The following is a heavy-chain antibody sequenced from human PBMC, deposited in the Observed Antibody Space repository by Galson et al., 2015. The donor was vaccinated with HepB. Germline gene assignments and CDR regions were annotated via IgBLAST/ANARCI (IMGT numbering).Heavy chain of an antibody. V-gene: IGHV1-58*01. J-gene: IGHJ6*02. CDR1: GSTFTSSA. CDR2: IVVGSGNT. CDR3: TADEQPHFYYYYGMDV. Sequence: SVKVSCKASGSTFTSSAVQWVRQARGQRLEWIGWIVVGSGNTNYAQKFQERVTITRDMSTSTAYMELSSLRSEDTAVYYCTADEQPHFYYYYGMDVWGQGTTVTVSS.